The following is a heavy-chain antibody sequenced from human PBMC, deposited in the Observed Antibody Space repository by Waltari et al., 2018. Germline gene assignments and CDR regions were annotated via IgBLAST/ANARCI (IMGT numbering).Heavy chain of an antibody. V-gene: IGHV4-61*02. J-gene: IGHJ5*02. D-gene: IGHD3-10*01. Sequence: QVQLQESGPGLVRPSQTLSLTCTVSGGSISSVDYFWSWIRQPAGKGLEWIGRISTTGTANYNPSFNSRVTISVDTPKNQFSLNLRSVTAADTAVYYCARDLGLDYGSGNFYRNWFDPWGQGTLVTVSS. CDR2: ISTTGTA. CDR3: ARDLGLDYGSGNFYRNWFDP. CDR1: GGSISSVDYF.